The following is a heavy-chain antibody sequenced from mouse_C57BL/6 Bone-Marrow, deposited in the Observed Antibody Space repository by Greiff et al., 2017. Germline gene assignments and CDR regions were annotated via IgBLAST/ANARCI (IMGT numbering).Heavy chain of an antibody. CDR1: GFSLSTFGLG. V-gene: IGHV8-8*01. Sequence: QVTLKESGPGLLQPSQTLSLTCSFSGFSLSTFGLGVVWLRHPSGKGLEWLAHIWWDDANYYNPSLKSLLTLSKDTSKNQVFLKIANVDTADTATYYCARVRDDGDNVFWDYDVWGTGTTVTVSA. CDR3: ARVRDDGDNVFWDYDV. CDR2: IWWDDAN. J-gene: IGHJ1*03. D-gene: IGHD2-13*01.